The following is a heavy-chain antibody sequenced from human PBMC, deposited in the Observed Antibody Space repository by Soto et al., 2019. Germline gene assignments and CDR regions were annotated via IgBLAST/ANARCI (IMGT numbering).Heavy chain of an antibody. Sequence: QVQLVQSGAEVKKPGSSVKVSCKASGDTFSSYAINWVRQAPGQGLEWMGGIIPMFGTANYAQKFKGRVTITAGESTSTVYMELSSLRSYDTAVYDCARVGPAHYYDSSGYYSPLDYWGQGTLVTVSS. D-gene: IGHD3-22*01. CDR3: ARVGPAHYYDSSGYYSPLDY. CDR1: GDTFSSYA. J-gene: IGHJ4*02. CDR2: IIPMFGTA. V-gene: IGHV1-69*01.